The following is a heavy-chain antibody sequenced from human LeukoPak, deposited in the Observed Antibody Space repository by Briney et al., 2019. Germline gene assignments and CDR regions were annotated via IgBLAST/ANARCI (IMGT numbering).Heavy chain of an antibody. D-gene: IGHD6-19*01. J-gene: IGHJ4*02. V-gene: IGHV4-39*01. CDR3: AGPYSSGSYFDY. CDR1: GGSNSSSSYY. CDR2: IYDSGTT. Sequence: PSETLSLTCTVSGGSNSSSSYYWGWIRQPPGKGPEWIGSIYDSGTTYYNPSLKSRVTISVNTSKNQFSLKLSSVTAAYTAVYYCAGPYSSGSYFDYWGQGTLVTVSS.